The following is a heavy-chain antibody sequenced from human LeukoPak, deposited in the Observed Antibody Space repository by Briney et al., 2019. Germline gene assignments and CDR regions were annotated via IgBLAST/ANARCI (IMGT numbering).Heavy chain of an antibody. Sequence: PGGSLRLSCAASGFTFSSYAMSWVRQAPGKGLEWVSAISGSGATTYYADSVKGRFTISRDNSKNTLYLQMNSLRAEDTAVYYCAKDRTLTGITMVRGVTPFDYWGQGTLVTVSS. CDR2: ISGSGATT. J-gene: IGHJ4*02. V-gene: IGHV3-23*01. CDR3: AKDRTLTGITMVRGVTPFDY. CDR1: GFTFSSYA. D-gene: IGHD3-10*01.